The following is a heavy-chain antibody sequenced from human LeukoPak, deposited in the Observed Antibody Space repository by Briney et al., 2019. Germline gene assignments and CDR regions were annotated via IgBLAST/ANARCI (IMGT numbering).Heavy chain of an antibody. J-gene: IGHJ4*02. CDR2: IYHSGST. V-gene: IGHV4-30-2*01. CDR1: GGSISSGGYS. D-gene: IGHD6-6*01. Sequence: SETLSLTCAVSGGSISSGGYSWSWIRQPPGKGLEWIGYIYHSGSTYYNPSLKSRVTISVDTSKNQFSLKLSSVTAADTAVYYCARGGYSSSSWGQGTLVTVSS. CDR3: ARGGYSSSS.